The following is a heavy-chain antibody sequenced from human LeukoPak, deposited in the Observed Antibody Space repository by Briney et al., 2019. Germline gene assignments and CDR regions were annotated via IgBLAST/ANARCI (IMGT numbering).Heavy chain of an antibody. D-gene: IGHD3-9*01. CDR2: ISYDGSNK. V-gene: IGHV3-30*18. Sequence: GRSLRLSCAASGFTFSSYGMHWVRQAPGKGLEWVAVISYDGSNKYYADSVKGRFTISRDNSKNTLYLQMNSLRAEDTAVYYCAKDHGYYDILTGFRIQNYFDYWGQGTLVTVSS. CDR1: GFTFSSYG. J-gene: IGHJ4*02. CDR3: AKDHGYYDILTGFRIQNYFDY.